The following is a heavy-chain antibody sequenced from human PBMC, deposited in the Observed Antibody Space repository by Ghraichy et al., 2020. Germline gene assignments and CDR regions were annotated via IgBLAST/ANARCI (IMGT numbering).Heavy chain of an antibody. CDR2: IYYSGST. J-gene: IGHJ3*02. CDR1: GGSISSYY. Sequence: SETLSLTCTVSGGSISSYYWSWIRQPPGKGLEWIGYIYYSGSTNYNPSLKSRVTISVDTSKNQFSLKLSSVTAADTAVYYCAREVAVAGMVIWGQGTMVTVSS. CDR3: AREVAVAGMVI. V-gene: IGHV4-59*01. D-gene: IGHD6-19*01.